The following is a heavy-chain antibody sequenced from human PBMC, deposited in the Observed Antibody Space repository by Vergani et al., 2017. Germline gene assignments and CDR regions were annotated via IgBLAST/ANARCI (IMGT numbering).Heavy chain of an antibody. CDR1: GFTFSSYS. Sequence: EVQLVESGGGLVKPGGSLRLSCAASGFTFSSYSMNWVRQAPGKGLEWVSSISSSSSYIYYADSVKGRFTISRDNAKNSLYLQMNSLRAEDTAVYYCARAIRSGVLSGHDYWGQGTLVTVSS. J-gene: IGHJ4*02. V-gene: IGHV3-21*01. D-gene: IGHD3-3*01. CDR2: ISSSSSYI. CDR3: ARAIRSGVLSGHDY.